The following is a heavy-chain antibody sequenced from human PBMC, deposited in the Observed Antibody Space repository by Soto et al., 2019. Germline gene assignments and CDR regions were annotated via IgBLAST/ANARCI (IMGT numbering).Heavy chain of an antibody. CDR2: INPIFGTP. CDR1: GGTFSRHA. V-gene: IGHV1-69*01. CDR3: ARGWGYDTTDYYYAY. J-gene: IGHJ4*02. D-gene: IGHD3-9*01. Sequence: QVPLVQSGAEVRKPGSSVKVSCKASGGTFSRHAISWVRQAPGRGLEWMGGINPIFGTPNHAQKFQGRVTILADESTSTVYMEQRSLRSEDTAIYYCARGWGYDTTDYYYAYWGQGTLVIVSS.